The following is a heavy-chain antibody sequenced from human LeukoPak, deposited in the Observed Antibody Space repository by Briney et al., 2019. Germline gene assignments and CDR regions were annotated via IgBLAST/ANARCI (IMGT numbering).Heavy chain of an antibody. D-gene: IGHD3-22*01. J-gene: IGHJ4*02. V-gene: IGHV4-34*01. Sequence: SETLSLTCAVYGGSFSGYYWSWIRQPPGKGLEWIGEINHSGSTNYNPSLKSRVTISVDTSKNQFSLKLSSVTAADTAVYYCARGVRRGYYWGHYYFDYWGQGTLVTVSS. CDR2: INHSGST. CDR1: GGSFSGYY. CDR3: ARGVRRGYYWGHYYFDY.